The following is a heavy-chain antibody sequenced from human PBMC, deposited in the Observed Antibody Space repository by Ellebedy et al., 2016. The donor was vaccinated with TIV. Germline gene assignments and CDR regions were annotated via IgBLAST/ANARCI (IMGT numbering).Heavy chain of an antibody. J-gene: IGHJ4*02. D-gene: IGHD5/OR15-5a*01. CDR1: GGTFSSYA. V-gene: IGHV1-18*01. CDR2: ISAYTGNS. CDR3: ARDMVQGMVSRYLWFDY. Sequence: ASVKVSCKASGGTFSSYAISWVRQAPGQGLEWMGWISAYTGNSDYAQKFQGRVTVTTDTSTSTAYLELRSLRSDDTAVYYCARDMVQGMVSRYLWFDYWGQGTRVTVSS.